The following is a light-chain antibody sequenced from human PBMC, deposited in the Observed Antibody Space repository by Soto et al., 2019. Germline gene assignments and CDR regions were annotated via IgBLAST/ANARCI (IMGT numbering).Light chain of an antibody. CDR3: VQYDTYPRT. CDR1: QGIRDA. Sequence: DVQMTQSPSSLPASVGDTVTITCRASQGIRDALGWFQQKPGEAPRRLIHSAFSLEGRVPSSFSGGGSGAEFTLTITSLQPEDFATYFCVQYDTYPRTFGQGTRVDIK. V-gene: IGKV1-17*01. J-gene: IGKJ1*01. CDR2: SAF.